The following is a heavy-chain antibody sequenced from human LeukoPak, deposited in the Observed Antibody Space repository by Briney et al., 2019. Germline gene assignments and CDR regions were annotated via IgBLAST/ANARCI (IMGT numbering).Heavy chain of an antibody. CDR1: GFTFSNYE. Sequence: GGSLRLSCAASGFTFSNYEMNWVRQAPGKGLEWVSYISSSGSYTHYADSVKGRFTISRDNSKNTLYLQMNSLRAEDTAVYYCAKEGYRYGYAIDYWGQGTLVTVSS. CDR3: AKEGYRYGYAIDY. D-gene: IGHD5-18*01. V-gene: IGHV3-48*03. J-gene: IGHJ4*02. CDR2: ISSSGSYT.